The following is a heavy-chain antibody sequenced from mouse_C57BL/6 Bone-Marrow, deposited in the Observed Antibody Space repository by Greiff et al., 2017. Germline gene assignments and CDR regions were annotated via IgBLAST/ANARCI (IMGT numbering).Heavy chain of an antibody. CDR1: GFTFSSYG. J-gene: IGHJ4*01. Sequence: EVMLVESGGDLVKPGGSLKLSCAASGFTFSSYGMSWVRQTPDKRLEWVATISSGGSYTYYPDSVKGRFTISRDNAKNTLYLQMSSLKSEDTAMYYCAKTAQAYYAMDYWGQGTSVTVSS. V-gene: IGHV5-6*01. CDR3: AKTAQAYYAMDY. D-gene: IGHD3-2*02. CDR2: ISSGGSYT.